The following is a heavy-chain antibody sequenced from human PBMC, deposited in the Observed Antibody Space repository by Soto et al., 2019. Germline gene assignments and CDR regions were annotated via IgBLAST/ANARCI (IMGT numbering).Heavy chain of an antibody. CDR3: ARDPDSSGYYVFDY. CDR1: GFTFGSYA. CDR2: ISYDGSNK. V-gene: IGHV3-30-3*01. D-gene: IGHD3-22*01. Sequence: GGSLRLSCAASGFTFGSYAMHWVRQAPGKGLEWVAVISYDGSNKYYADSVKGRFTISRDNSKNTLYLQMNSLRAEDTAVYYCARDPDSSGYYVFDYWGQGTLVTVSS. J-gene: IGHJ4*02.